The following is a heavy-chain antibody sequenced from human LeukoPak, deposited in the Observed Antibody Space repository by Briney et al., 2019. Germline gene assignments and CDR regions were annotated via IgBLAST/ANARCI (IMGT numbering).Heavy chain of an antibody. Sequence: SETLSLTCTASGGSIRGYFWSWIRQPPGKGLEWIGHVYSSGSTTYTPSLQGRVTISLDTSKNQFSLKLSSVTAADTAVYYCARHYDSGSYPLDFWGQGTLVTVSS. CDR1: GGSIRGYF. CDR2: VYSSGST. CDR3: ARHYDSGSYPLDF. J-gene: IGHJ4*02. D-gene: IGHD3-10*01. V-gene: IGHV4-59*08.